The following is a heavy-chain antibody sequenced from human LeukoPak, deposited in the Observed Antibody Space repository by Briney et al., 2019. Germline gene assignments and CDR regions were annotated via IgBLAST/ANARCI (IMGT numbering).Heavy chain of an antibody. D-gene: IGHD7-27*01. CDR3: AKEASGGGEIFDY. CDR2: ISGSGGST. Sequence: XGLXXVSAISGSGGSTYYADSVKGRFTISRDNSKNTLYLQMNSLRAEDTAVYYCAKEASGGGEIFDYWAREPWSPSPQ. V-gene: IGHV3-23*01. J-gene: IGHJ4*02.